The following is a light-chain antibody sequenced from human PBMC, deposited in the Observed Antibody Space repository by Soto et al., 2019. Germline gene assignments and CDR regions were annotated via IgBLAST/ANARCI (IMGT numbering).Light chain of an antibody. CDR3: QSYDSSLSADEV. CDR2: GNS. Sequence: QSVLTQPLSVSGAPGQRVTISCTGSSSNIGAGYDVHWYQQLPGTAPKLLIYGNSNRPSGVPDRFSGSKSGTSASLAITGLQAEDQADYYCQSYDSSLSADEVFGGGTKLTVL. V-gene: IGLV1-40*01. J-gene: IGLJ2*01. CDR1: SSNIGAGYD.